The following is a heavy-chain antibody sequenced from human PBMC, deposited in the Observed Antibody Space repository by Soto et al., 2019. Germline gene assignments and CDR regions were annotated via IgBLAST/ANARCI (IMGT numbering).Heavy chain of an antibody. CDR2: ISYDGSNK. V-gene: IGHV3-30-3*01. D-gene: IGHD6-6*01. CDR1: GFTFSSYA. CDR3: ASTLIRPWDYYYGMDV. J-gene: IGHJ6*02. Sequence: PGGSLRLSCAASGFTFSSYAMHWVRQAPGKGLEWVAVISYDGSNKYYADSVKGRFTISRDNSKNTLYLQMNSLRAEDTAVYYRASTLIRPWDYYYGMDVWGQGTTVTVSS.